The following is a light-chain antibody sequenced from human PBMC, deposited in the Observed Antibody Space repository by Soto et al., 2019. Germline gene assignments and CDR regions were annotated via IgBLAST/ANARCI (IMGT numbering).Light chain of an antibody. CDR1: SSDIGAYNY. Sequence: QSALTQPASVSGSPGQSITISCAGTSSDIGAYNYVSWYQQHPGKAPKLMIYEVTNRPSGVSNRFSGSKSGNTASLTISGLQAEDEADYYCSPYSSTSTLYVFGTGTKVTVL. V-gene: IGLV2-14*01. CDR2: EVT. CDR3: SPYSSTSTLYV. J-gene: IGLJ1*01.